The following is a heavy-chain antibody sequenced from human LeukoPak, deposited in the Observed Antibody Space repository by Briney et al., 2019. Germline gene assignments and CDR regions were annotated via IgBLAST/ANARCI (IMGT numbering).Heavy chain of an antibody. D-gene: IGHD2-2*01. CDR2: IYYRGST. Sequence: PSETLSLTCTVSGGSVSSGLHHWNWIRQPPGKGLEWIGYIYYRGSTDYNPSLKSRVTMSVDTSKNQFSLKLRSVTAADTAVYYCARDSHFCSGISCDLGWFDPWGQGTLVTVSS. CDR1: GGSVSSGLHH. CDR3: ARDSHFCSGISCDLGWFDP. V-gene: IGHV4-61*01. J-gene: IGHJ5*02.